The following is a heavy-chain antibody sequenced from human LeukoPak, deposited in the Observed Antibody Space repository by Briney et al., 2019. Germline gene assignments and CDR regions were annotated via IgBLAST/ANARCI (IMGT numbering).Heavy chain of an antibody. D-gene: IGHD2/OR15-2a*01. CDR2: IYYSGST. CDR3: ARKNDFDI. CDR1: GGSISSDH. Sequence: SETLSLTCTVSGGSISSDHWNWIRQPPGKGLEWIGCIYYSGSTYYHPPLKSRVTISVDMSKSQFSLRLTSVTAADTAVYYCARKNDFDIWGQGTLVTVSS. V-gene: IGHV4-59*01. J-gene: IGHJ3*02.